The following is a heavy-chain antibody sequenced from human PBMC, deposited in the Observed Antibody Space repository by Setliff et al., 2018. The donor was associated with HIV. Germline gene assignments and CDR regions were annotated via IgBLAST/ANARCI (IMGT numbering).Heavy chain of an antibody. J-gene: IGHJ5*02. Sequence: SETLSLTCTISGDSTTSSHWSWIRQPPGKGLERIGYIHISGATSYNPSLERRVTISLDMSKNQFSLKLTSVTAADAAMYYCARYSGTFTRYFDPWGPGTLVTVSS. D-gene: IGHD1-26*01. CDR1: GDSTTSSH. V-gene: IGHV4-4*09. CDR2: IHISGAT. CDR3: ARYSGTFTRYFDP.